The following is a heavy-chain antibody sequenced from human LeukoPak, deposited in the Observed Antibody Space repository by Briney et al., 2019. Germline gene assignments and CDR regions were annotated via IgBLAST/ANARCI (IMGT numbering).Heavy chain of an antibody. V-gene: IGHV4-34*01. D-gene: IGHD3-22*01. Sequence: SETLSLTCAVYGGSFSGYYWSWIRQPPGKGLEWIGEINHSGSTNYNPSLKSRVTISVDTSKNQFSLKLSSVTAADTAVYYCAEEIDYYDSSGPTGYWGQGTLVTVSS. CDR2: INHSGST. J-gene: IGHJ4*02. CDR1: GGSFSGYY. CDR3: AEEIDYYDSSGPTGY.